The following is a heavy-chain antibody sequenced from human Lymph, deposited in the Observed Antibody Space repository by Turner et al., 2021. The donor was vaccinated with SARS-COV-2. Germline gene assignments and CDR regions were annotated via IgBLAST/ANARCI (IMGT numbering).Heavy chain of an antibody. J-gene: IGHJ6*02. CDR3: ARDYYDFWSGYNSYYYGMDV. CDR2: ISSRSSYI. Sequence: EVQLVESGGGLVKPGGSLRLSCAASGFTFSSYSMNWVRQAPGKGLEWVSSISSRSSYIYNVDSVKGRFTISRENAKNSLYLQMNSLRAEDTAVYYCARDYYDFWSGYNSYYYGMDVWGQGTTVTVSS. D-gene: IGHD3-3*01. CDR1: GFTFSSYS. V-gene: IGHV3-21*01.